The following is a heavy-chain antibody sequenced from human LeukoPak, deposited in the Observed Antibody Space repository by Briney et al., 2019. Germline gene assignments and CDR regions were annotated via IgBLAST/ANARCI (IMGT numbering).Heavy chain of an antibody. CDR2: IHHSGST. D-gene: IGHD2-21*01. CDR1: GGSISSGNYY. V-gene: IGHV4-30-2*01. CDR3: ARDYHCGGNDCSWVDY. J-gene: IGHJ4*02. Sequence: SETLSLTCTVSGGSISSGNYYWSWIRQPPGKGLEWIGYIHHSGSTYYNPSLNSRVTVSVDRSKNQFSLKMTSVTAADTAVYYCARDYHCGGNDCSWVDYWGQGTLVTVPS.